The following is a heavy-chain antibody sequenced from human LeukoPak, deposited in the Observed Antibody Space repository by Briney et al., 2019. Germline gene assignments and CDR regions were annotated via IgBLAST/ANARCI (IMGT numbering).Heavy chain of an antibody. CDR1: GFTFSDYY. D-gene: IGHD3-22*01. CDR2: ISSSGSTI. Sequence: GGSLRLSCAASGFTFSDYYMSWIRQAPGKGLEWVSYISSSGSTIYYADSVKGRFTISRDYAKNSLYLQMNSLRAEDTAVYYCARAYYYDSSGHFDYWGQGALVTVSS. CDR3: ARAYYYDSSGHFDY. J-gene: IGHJ4*02. V-gene: IGHV3-11*04.